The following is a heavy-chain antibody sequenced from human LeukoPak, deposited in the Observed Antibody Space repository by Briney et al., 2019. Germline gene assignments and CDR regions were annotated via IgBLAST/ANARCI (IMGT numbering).Heavy chain of an antibody. CDR3: ATIRHSGIDYYYYGMDV. Sequence: SETLSLTCTASGGSISSYYWSWIRQPPGKGLEWIGYIYYSGSSNYNPSLKSRVTISVDTCTTQSSPKLSSVTAADTAVYYCATIRHSGIDYYYYGMDVWGQGTTVTVSS. D-gene: IGHD3-10*01. CDR2: IYYSGSS. CDR1: GGSISSYY. J-gene: IGHJ6*02. V-gene: IGHV4-59*01.